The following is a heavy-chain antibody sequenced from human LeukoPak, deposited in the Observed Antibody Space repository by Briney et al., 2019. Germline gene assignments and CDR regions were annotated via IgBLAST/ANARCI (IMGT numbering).Heavy chain of an antibody. V-gene: IGHV3-30*04. D-gene: IGHD3-22*01. J-gene: IGHJ3*02. CDR3: ARAGNYYDSSGYSQGAFDI. CDR2: ISYDGSNK. Sequence: GGSLRLSCAASGFTIRSYAMHWVRQAPGKGLEWVAVISYDGSNKYYADSVKGRFTISRDNSKNTLYLQMNSLRAEDTAVYYCARAGNYYDSSGYSQGAFDIWGQGTMVTVSS. CDR1: GFTIRSYA.